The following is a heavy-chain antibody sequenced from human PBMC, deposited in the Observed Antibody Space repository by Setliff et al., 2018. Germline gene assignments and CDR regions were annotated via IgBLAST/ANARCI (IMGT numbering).Heavy chain of an antibody. CDR3: ARDLGNWFDS. V-gene: IGHV3-53*01. CDR2: IYNSDST. Sequence: GGSLRLSCAASRFIFSSAWMTWLRQAPGRGLEWVSVIYNSDSTYYADSVKGRFTISRDDSKNMVSLQMNSLRAEDTAVYYCARDLGNWFDSWGQGTVVTVSS. D-gene: IGHD3-16*01. CDR1: RFIFSSAW. J-gene: IGHJ5*01.